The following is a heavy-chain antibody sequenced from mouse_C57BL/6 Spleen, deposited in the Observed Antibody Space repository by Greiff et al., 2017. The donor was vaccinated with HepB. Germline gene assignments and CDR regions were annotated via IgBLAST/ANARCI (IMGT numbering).Heavy chain of an antibody. Sequence: QVQLQQPGAELVMPGASVKLSCKASGYTFTSYWMHWVKQRPGQGLEWIGEIDPSDSYTNYNQKFKGKSTLTVDKSSSTAYMQLSSLTSEDSAVYYCARGDYYGKPSGDYWGQGTSVTVSS. V-gene: IGHV1-69*01. D-gene: IGHD1-1*01. CDR3: ARGDYYGKPSGDY. CDR1: GYTFTSYW. J-gene: IGHJ4*01. CDR2: IDPSDSYT.